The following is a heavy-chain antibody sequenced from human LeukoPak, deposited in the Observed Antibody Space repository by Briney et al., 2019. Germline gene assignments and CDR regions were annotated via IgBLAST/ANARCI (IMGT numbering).Heavy chain of an antibody. Sequence: SGTQSLTCAVSGGSISSSNWWSWVRQPPGKGLEWIGEIYHSGSTNYNPSLKSRVTTSVDKSKNQFSLKLSSVTAADTAVYYCARDYGGLYGDYFDYWGQGTLVTISS. J-gene: IGHJ4*02. D-gene: IGHD4-17*01. V-gene: IGHV4-4*02. CDR3: ARDYGGLYGDYFDY. CDR2: IYHSGST. CDR1: GGSISSSNW.